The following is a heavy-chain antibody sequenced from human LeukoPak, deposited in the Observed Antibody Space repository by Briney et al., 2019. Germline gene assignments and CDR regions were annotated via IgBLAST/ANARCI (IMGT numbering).Heavy chain of an antibody. D-gene: IGHD6-6*01. J-gene: IGHJ5*02. Sequence: PSETLSLTCTVSGGSISSSSYYWGWIRQPPGKGLEWIGSIYYSGSTYYNPSLKSRVTISVDTSKNQFSLKLSSVTAADTAVYYCARDPQQLGFDPWGQGTLVTVSS. CDR3: ARDPQQLGFDP. CDR1: GGSISSSSYY. V-gene: IGHV4-39*07. CDR2: IYYSGST.